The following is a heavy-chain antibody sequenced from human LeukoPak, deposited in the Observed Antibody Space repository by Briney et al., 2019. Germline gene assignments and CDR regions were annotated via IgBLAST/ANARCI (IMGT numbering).Heavy chain of an antibody. CDR2: ISAGGGGS. D-gene: IGHD3-10*01. CDR1: GYMFSNAY. Sequence: PGGSLRLSGEISGYMFSNAYLNWVRQAPGKGLEWVSSISAGGGGSYYADSVQGRFTISRDTSKNTLYLQMNSLRAEDTAVYYCAKGGRMVRGVIVTNYYFDYWGQGTLVTVSS. J-gene: IGHJ4*02. V-gene: IGHV3-23*01. CDR3: AKGGRMVRGVIVTNYYFDY.